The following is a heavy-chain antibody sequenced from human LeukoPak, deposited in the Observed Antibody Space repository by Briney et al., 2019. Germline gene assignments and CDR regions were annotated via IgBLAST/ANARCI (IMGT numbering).Heavy chain of an antibody. Sequence: ASVKVSCKASGYTFTNYGISWVRQAPGQGLEWMGWICAYNGHTSYAQKLQGRVTMTTDTSTSTAYMELRSLRSDDTAVYYCARDKESGSPEAYWGQGTLVIVSS. CDR1: GYTFTNYG. CDR2: ICAYNGHT. CDR3: ARDKESGSPEAY. V-gene: IGHV1-18*01. D-gene: IGHD1-26*01. J-gene: IGHJ4*02.